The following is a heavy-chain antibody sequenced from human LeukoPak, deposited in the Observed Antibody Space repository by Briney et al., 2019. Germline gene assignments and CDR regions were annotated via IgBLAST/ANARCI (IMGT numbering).Heavy chain of an antibody. J-gene: IGHJ4*02. CDR3: AKATRDDYSNGEPDY. CDR1: GFTFDDYA. V-gene: IGHV3-9*01. D-gene: IGHD4-11*01. CDR2: ISWNSGSI. Sequence: GGSLRLSCAASGFTFDDYAMHWVRQAPGKGLEWVSGISWNSGSIGYADSVKGRFTISRDNAKNSLYLQMNSLRAEDTALYYCAKATRDDYSNGEPDYWGQGTLVTVSS.